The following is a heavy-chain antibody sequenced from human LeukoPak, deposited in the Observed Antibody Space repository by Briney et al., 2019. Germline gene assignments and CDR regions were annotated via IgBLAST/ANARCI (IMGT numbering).Heavy chain of an antibody. D-gene: IGHD3-10*01. Sequence: GGSLRLSCAASGFTFSTYSMNWVRQAPGQGLEWVSSISSSSSYIYYADSVKGRFTISRDNAKKTLYLQMTSLRAEDTAVYYCAREVMVRGEYGFDYWGQGTLVTVSS. V-gene: IGHV3-21*01. CDR3: AREVMVRGEYGFDY. J-gene: IGHJ4*02. CDR1: GFTFSTYS. CDR2: ISSSSSYI.